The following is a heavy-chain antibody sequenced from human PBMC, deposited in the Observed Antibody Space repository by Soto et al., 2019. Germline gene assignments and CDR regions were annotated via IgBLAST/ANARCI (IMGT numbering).Heavy chain of an antibody. D-gene: IGHD1-26*01. V-gene: IGHV1-69*01. CDR3: ARGMEKWEQWPILDYYGMDV. Sequence: QVQLVQSGAEVKKPGSSVKVSCKASGGTFSSYAISWVRQAPGQGLEWMGGIIPIFGTANYAQKFQGRVTITADESTSTAYMELSSLRSEDTAVYYCARGMEKWEQWPILDYYGMDVWGQGTTVTVSS. CDR2: IIPIFGTA. CDR1: GGTFSSYA. J-gene: IGHJ6*02.